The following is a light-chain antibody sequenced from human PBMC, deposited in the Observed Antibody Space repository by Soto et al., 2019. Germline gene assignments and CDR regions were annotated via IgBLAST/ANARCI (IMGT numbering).Light chain of an antibody. J-gene: IGKJ1*01. CDR2: GAS. Sequence: EIVLTQSPGTLSLSTGERSTLSCRASQSVSNNYLAWYQQKPGQAPRLLIDGASSRATGIPDRFSGSGSGTDFTLTSSRLEPEDFAVYYCQQYGSSPWTFGQGTKVDIK. CDR3: QQYGSSPWT. CDR1: QSVSNNY. V-gene: IGKV3-20*01.